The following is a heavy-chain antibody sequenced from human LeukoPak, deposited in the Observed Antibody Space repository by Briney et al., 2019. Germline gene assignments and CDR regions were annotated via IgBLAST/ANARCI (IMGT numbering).Heavy chain of an antibody. CDR1: GFTFSDYA. J-gene: IGHJ3*01. CDR2: ISYEGRDK. CDR3: AKESDDFDV. Sequence: PGGSLRLSCAASGFTFSDYAMHWVRQGPGKGLEWVAFISYEGRDKFYGDSVKGRFTISRDNSKNTLYLQMNSLRLEDTAVYYYAKESDDFDVWGQGTMVTVSS. V-gene: IGHV3-30*02.